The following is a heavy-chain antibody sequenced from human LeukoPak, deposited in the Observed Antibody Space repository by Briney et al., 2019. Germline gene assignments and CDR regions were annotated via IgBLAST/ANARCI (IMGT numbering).Heavy chain of an antibody. V-gene: IGHV3-7*01. J-gene: IGHJ4*02. Sequence: GGSPRHSCAASGFTFTKYWMTWVRQAPGKGLEWVGNIKQDGSDKNYMDSVKGRFTISRDNTKNSVYLQMSGLGAEDTAVYYCAREVWGPEFWGQGTLVTVSS. D-gene: IGHD1-14*01. CDR3: AREVWGPEF. CDR2: IKQDGSDK. CDR1: GFTFTKYW.